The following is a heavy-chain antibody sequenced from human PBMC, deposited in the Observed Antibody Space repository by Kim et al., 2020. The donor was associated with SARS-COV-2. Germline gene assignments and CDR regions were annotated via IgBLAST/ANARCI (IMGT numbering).Heavy chain of an antibody. Sequence: SETLSLTCTVSGGSISSYYWSWIRQPPGKGLEWIGYIYYSGSTNYNPSLKSRVTISVDTSKNQFSLKLSSVTAADTAVYYCASDSPLGGGWFDPWGQGTLATVSS. D-gene: IGHD3-16*01. J-gene: IGHJ5*02. CDR2: IYYSGST. V-gene: IGHV4-59*01. CDR3: ASDSPLGGGWFDP. CDR1: GGSISSYY.